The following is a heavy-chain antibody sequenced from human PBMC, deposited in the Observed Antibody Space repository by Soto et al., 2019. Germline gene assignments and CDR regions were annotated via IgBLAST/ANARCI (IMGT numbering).Heavy chain of an antibody. CDR2: ISSSSSTI. Sequence: GGSLRLSCAASGFTFSSYSMNWVRQAPGKGLEWVSYISSSSSTIYYADSVKGRFTISRDNAKNSLYLQMNSLRDEDTAVYYCARSAGDIVVVVAATYPYYGMDVWGQGTTVTVSS. CDR3: ARSAGDIVVVVAATYPYYGMDV. J-gene: IGHJ6*02. D-gene: IGHD2-15*01. V-gene: IGHV3-48*02. CDR1: GFTFSSYS.